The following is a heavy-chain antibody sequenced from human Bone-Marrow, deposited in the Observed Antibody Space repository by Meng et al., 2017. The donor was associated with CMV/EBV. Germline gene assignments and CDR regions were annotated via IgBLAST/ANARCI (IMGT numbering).Heavy chain of an antibody. Sequence: ASVKVSCKASGYTFTSYDINWVRQATGQGLEWMGWMNPNSGNTGYAQKFQGRVTITRNTSISTAYMELSSLRSEDTAVYYCARGGWGTYDFWSGYHYYYYYGMDVWGQGTTVTGSS. V-gene: IGHV1-8*03. J-gene: IGHJ6*02. CDR1: GYTFTSYD. CDR2: MNPNSGNT. CDR3: ARGGWGTYDFWSGYHYYYYYGMDV. D-gene: IGHD3-3*01.